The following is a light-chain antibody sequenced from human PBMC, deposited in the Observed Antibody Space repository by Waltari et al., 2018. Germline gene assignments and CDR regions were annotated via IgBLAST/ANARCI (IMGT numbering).Light chain of an antibody. CDR1: SSDVGNYDL. CDR3: CSYVGTNSPVV. J-gene: IGLJ2*01. V-gene: IGLV2-23*01. CDR2: DGN. Sequence: QSALTQPASVSGSPGQSITISCTGISSDVGNYDLVSWYLQHPGKAPKHMIYDGNKRPPGVFTRCSAAQSGNTASLTISGRQHDDEGDYYCCSYVGTNSPVVFGGGTKLTVL.